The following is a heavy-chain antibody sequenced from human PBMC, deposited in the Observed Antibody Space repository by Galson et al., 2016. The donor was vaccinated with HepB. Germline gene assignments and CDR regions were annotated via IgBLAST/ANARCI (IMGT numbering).Heavy chain of an antibody. J-gene: IGHJ4*02. CDR1: GFTFSYYD. CDR2: ISARADGT. V-gene: IGHV3-23*01. CDR3: VRDNFADY. D-gene: IGHD4-23*01. Sequence: SLRLSCAASGFTFSYYDMNWVRQAPGKGLQWVSTISARADGTHYEDSVRGRFTISRDNSKNTLSLQMNNLGAEDTTLYFCVRDNFADYWGQGTLVTVSS.